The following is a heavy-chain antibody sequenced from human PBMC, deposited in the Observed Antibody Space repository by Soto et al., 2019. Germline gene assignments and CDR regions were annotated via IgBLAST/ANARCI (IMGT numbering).Heavy chain of an antibody. V-gene: IGHV1-69*13. CDR2: IIPIFGTA. CDR1: GGTFSSYA. Sequence: GASVKVSCKASGGTFSSYAISWVRQAPGQGLEWMGGIIPIFGTANYAQKFQGRVTITADESTSTAYMELSSLRSEDTAVYYCASTRRCCTNGVCYTGKFDYWGQGTLVTVS. J-gene: IGHJ4*02. CDR3: ASTRRCCTNGVCYTGKFDY. D-gene: IGHD2-8*01.